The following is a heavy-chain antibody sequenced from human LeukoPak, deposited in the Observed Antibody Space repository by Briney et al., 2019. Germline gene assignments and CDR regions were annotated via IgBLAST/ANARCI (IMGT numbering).Heavy chain of an antibody. CDR1: GFTFSDYY. CDR2: ISSSSSYT. CDR3: ASYSTVTLFQH. J-gene: IGHJ1*01. Sequence: GGSLRLSCAASGFTFSDYYMSWIRQAPGKGLEGVSYISSSSSYTNYAASVKGRFTIYRDNAKNSLYLQMNSLRAEDTAVYYCASYSTVTLFQHWGQGTLVTVSS. V-gene: IGHV3-11*06. D-gene: IGHD4-17*01.